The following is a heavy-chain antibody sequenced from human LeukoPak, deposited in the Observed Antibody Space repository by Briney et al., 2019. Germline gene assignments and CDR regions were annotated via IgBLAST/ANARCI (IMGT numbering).Heavy chain of an antibody. Sequence: PGGSLRLSCAVSGFTFSNYWMSWVRQAPGKGLEWVANIKQDGSEKYYVDSVKGRFTITRDNAKNSLYLYMNSLRAEDTAVYSCARHQWLVFDAFDIWGQGTMVTVSS. V-gene: IGHV3-7*01. CDR1: GFTFSNYW. CDR3: ARHQWLVFDAFDI. D-gene: IGHD6-19*01. J-gene: IGHJ3*02. CDR2: IKQDGSEK.